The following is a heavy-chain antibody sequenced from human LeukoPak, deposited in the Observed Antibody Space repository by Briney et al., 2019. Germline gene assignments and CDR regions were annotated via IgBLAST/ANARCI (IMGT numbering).Heavy chain of an antibody. Sequence: KASETLSLTCAVYGGSFSGYYWSWIRQPPGKGLEWIGEINHSGSTNYNPSLKSRVTISVDTSKNQFSLKLSSVTAADTAVYYCARGRTYDSSGHDAFDIWGQGTMVTVSS. CDR3: ARGRTYDSSGHDAFDI. J-gene: IGHJ3*02. CDR2: INHSGST. V-gene: IGHV4-34*01. CDR1: GGSFSGYY. D-gene: IGHD3-22*01.